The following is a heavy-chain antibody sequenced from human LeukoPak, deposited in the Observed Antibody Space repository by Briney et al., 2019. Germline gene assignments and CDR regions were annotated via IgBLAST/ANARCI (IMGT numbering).Heavy chain of an antibody. V-gene: IGHV4-39*01. CDR2: INHSGST. Sequence: SETLSLTCTVSGGSISSSSYYWGWIRQPPGKGLEWIGEINHSGSTNYNPSLKSRVTISVDTSKNQFSLKLSSVTAADTAVYYCARHIVWRIDYWGQGTLVTVSS. CDR3: ARHIVWRIDY. CDR1: GGSISSSSYY. D-gene: IGHD3-16*02. J-gene: IGHJ4*02.